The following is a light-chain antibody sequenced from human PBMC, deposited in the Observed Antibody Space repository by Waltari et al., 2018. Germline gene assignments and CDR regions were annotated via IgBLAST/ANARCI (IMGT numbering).Light chain of an antibody. Sequence: FMLTQPHSVSESPGKTVTISCTASSGRIATNYVHWYQQRPGSAPTPVIDDDRQRPPGVPDRFSGSIDDYSNSASLTISELQTEDEADYYCQSYYNRSLVFGGGTRLTVL. CDR1: SGRIATNY. V-gene: IGLV6-57*02. J-gene: IGLJ2*01. CDR2: DDR. CDR3: QSYYNRSLV.